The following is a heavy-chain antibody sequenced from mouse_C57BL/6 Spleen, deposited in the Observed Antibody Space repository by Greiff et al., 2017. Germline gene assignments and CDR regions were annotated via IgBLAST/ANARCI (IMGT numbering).Heavy chain of an antibody. J-gene: IGHJ4*01. Sequence: EVKLVESGGGLVQPGGSLSLSCAASGFTFTDYYMSWVRQPPGKALEWLGFIRNKANGYTTEYSASVKGRFTISRDNSQSILYLQMNALRAEDSATYYCASSYGYSMDYWGQGTSVTVSS. CDR1: GFTFTDYY. V-gene: IGHV7-3*01. CDR2: IRNKANGYTT. CDR3: ASSYGYSMDY. D-gene: IGHD2-2*01.